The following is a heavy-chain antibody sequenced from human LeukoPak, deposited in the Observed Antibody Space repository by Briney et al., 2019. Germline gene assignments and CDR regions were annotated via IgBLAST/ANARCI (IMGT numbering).Heavy chain of an antibody. D-gene: IGHD3-3*01. CDR2: INWNGGST. Sequence: PGGSLRLSCAASGFIFDDYGMSWVRQAPGKGLEWVSGINWNGGSTGYADSVKGRFTISRDNAKNSLYLQMNSLRAEDTALYYCARESAIFGPTGDFYYYYYMDVWGKGTTVTVSS. CDR3: ARESAIFGPTGDFYYYYYMDV. J-gene: IGHJ6*03. V-gene: IGHV3-20*04. CDR1: GFIFDDYG.